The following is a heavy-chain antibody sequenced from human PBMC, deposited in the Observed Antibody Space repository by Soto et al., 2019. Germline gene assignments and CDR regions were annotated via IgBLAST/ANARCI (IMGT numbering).Heavy chain of an antibody. D-gene: IGHD4-4*01. CDR2: IYYSGST. V-gene: IGHV4-59*01. Sequence: SETLSLTCTVSGGSISSYYWSWIRQPPGKGLEWIGYIYYSGSTNYNPSLKSRVTISVDTSKNQFSLNLSSVTAADTAVYYCARDVVTVSHYFDYWGQGTLVTVSS. J-gene: IGHJ4*02. CDR1: GGSISSYY. CDR3: ARDVVTVSHYFDY.